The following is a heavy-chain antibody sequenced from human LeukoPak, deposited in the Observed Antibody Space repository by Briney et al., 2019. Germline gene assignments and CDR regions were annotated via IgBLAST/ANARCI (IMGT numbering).Heavy chain of an antibody. V-gene: IGHV4-34*01. J-gene: IGHJ4*02. D-gene: IGHD2-15*01. CDR3: ARGGLYCSGGSCYSYYFDY. CDR2: INHSGST. CDR1: GGSFSGYY. Sequence: PSETLSLICAVYGGSFSGYYWSWIRQPPGKGLEWIGEINHSGSTNYNPSLKSRVTISVDTSKNQFSLKLSSVTAADTAVYYCARGGLYCSGGSCYSYYFDYWGQGTLVTVSS.